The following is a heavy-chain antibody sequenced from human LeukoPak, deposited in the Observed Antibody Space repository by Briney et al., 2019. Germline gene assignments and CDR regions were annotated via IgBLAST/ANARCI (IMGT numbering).Heavy chain of an antibody. CDR2: IYYSGIT. Sequence: SEALSLTCAVSGDSISTTNYYWGWIRQPPGKGLEWIGIIYYSGITHYNPSLKSRVTILVDTSKNQFSLKLSSVTDADTAVYYCARVRRSLNWFDSWGQGTLVTVSS. CDR1: GDSISTTNYY. D-gene: IGHD3-3*01. J-gene: IGHJ5*01. V-gene: IGHV4-39*01. CDR3: ARVRRSLNWFDS.